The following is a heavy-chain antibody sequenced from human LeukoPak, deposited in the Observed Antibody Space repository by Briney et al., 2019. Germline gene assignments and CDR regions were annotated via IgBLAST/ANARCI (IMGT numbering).Heavy chain of an antibody. V-gene: IGHV4-4*07. CDR3: ATDQEFYFDY. CDR2: VYSTGST. J-gene: IGHJ4*02. CDR1: GGSISSYY. Sequence: SETLSLTCTVSGGSISSYYWSWIRQPAGKGLEWIGRVYSTGSTNYNPSLKSRVTMSVGKSKNQLSLKLTSATAADTAVYYCATDQEFYFDYWGQGTLVTVSS.